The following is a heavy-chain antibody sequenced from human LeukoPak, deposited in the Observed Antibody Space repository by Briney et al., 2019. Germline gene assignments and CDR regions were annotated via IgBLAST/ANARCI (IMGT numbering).Heavy chain of an antibody. J-gene: IGHJ4*02. D-gene: IGHD3-10*01. Sequence: GGSLRLSCAASGFTFSSYAMHWVRQAPGKGLEWVAVISYDGSNKYYADSVKGRFTISRDNSKNTLYLQMHSLRAEDTAVYYCAREASRGGYYFDYWGQGTLVTVSS. CDR2: ISYDGSNK. CDR1: GFTFSSYA. CDR3: AREASRGGYYFDY. V-gene: IGHV3-30-3*01.